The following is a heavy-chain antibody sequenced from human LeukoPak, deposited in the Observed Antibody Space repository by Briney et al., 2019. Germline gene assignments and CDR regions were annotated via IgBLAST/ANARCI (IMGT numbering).Heavy chain of an antibody. Sequence: GGSLRLSCAASGLSLSVNYITWVRQSPGKGLEWLSNIYRDGNTYYADSVNGRFSISRDDYKNTLYPEMNSLRAEDTALYYCARYTFRAVDIWGQGSMVTVSS. V-gene: IGHV3-53*01. D-gene: IGHD2-2*02. CDR3: ARYTFRAVDI. CDR1: GLSLSVNY. CDR2: IYRDGNT. J-gene: IGHJ3*02.